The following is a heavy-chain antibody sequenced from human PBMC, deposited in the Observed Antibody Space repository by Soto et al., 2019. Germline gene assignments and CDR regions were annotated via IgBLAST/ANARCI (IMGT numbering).Heavy chain of an antibody. CDR1: GGTFGSYA. CDR3: ARSQGSSTSLEIYYYYYYGMDV. D-gene: IGHD2-2*01. Sequence: ASVXVSCKASGGTFGSYAISWVRQAPGQGLEWMGGIIPIPGTANYAQKFQGRVTIAADESTSTAYMELSSLRSEDTAVYYCARSQGSSTSLEIYYYYYYGMDVWGQGTTVTVSS. CDR2: IIPIPGTA. J-gene: IGHJ6*02. V-gene: IGHV1-69*13.